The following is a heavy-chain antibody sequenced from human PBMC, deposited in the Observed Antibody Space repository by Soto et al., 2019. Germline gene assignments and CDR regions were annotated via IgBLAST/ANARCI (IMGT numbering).Heavy chain of an antibody. J-gene: IGHJ4*02. CDR3: ARATYYEIWSGEYYFVF. D-gene: IGHD3-3*01. V-gene: IGHV4-34*01. CDR1: GGSFSGYY. Sequence: SETLSLTCAVYGGSFSGYYWSWIRQPPGKGLEWIGEINHSGSTNYNPSLKSRVTISVNTSKNQFSLKLSSVTAADTAVYYCARATYYEIWSGEYYFVFWCQGTLVTVSS. CDR2: INHSGST.